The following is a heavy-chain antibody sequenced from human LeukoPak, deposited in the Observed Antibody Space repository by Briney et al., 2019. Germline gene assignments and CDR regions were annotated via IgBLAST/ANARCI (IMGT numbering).Heavy chain of an antibody. D-gene: IGHD6-19*01. CDR1: GGSIGSSSYY. V-gene: IGHV4-39*07. J-gene: IGHJ4*02. CDR2: IYYSGST. CDR3: ARVRAVAGTPPDY. Sequence: SETLSLTCTVSGGSIGSSSYYWGWIRQPPGKGLEWIGSIYYSGSTYYNPSLKSRVTISVDTSKNQFSLKMRSVTAADTAVYYCARVRAVAGTPPDYWGQGTLVTVSS.